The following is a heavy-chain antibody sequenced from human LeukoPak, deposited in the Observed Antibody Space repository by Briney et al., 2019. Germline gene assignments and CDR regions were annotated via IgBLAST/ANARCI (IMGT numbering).Heavy chain of an antibody. J-gene: IGHJ4*02. D-gene: IGHD6-13*01. Sequence: GESLKISCKGSGYSFTTYWIGWVRQMPGKGLEWMGIIYPGDSDTRYSPSFQGQVTISADKSISTAYLQWSSLKASDTAMYYCARHLSTAAGPRDHWGQGTLVTVSS. CDR1: GYSFTTYW. V-gene: IGHV5-51*01. CDR2: IYPGDSDT. CDR3: ARHLSTAAGPRDH.